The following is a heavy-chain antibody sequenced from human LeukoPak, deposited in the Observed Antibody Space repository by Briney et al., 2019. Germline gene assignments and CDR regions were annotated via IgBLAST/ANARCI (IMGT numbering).Heavy chain of an antibody. CDR2: ISSSGSTI. CDR1: GFTFSDYY. CDR3: AVYCSSVTCKGKFDP. J-gene: IGHJ5*02. Sequence: GGSLRLSCAASGFTFSDYYMSWIRQAPGKGLEWVSYISSSGSTIYYADSVKGRFTISRDNSKNTLYLQMNSLRVEDTAIYYCAVYCSSVTCKGKFDPWGQGTLVTVSS. D-gene: IGHD2-2*01. V-gene: IGHV3-11*01.